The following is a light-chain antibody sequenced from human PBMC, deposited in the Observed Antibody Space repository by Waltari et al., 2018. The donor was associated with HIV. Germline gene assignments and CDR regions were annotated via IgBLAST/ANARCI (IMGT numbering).Light chain of an antibody. Sequence: EIVMTQSPATLSVSPGARATLACRASQSVSSNLAWYQQKPGQAPRLLIYGASTRATGIPARFSGSGSGTEFTRTVSSLQSEDFAVYYCQQYNNWPPWTFGQGTKVEIK. CDR3: QQYNNWPPWT. CDR1: QSVSSN. J-gene: IGKJ1*01. V-gene: IGKV3-15*01. CDR2: GAS.